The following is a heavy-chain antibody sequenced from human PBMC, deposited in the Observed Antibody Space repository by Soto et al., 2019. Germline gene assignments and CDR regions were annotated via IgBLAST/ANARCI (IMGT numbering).Heavy chain of an antibody. J-gene: IGHJ4*02. CDR3: ARLNIAAAGPVDY. CDR1: GYTFTSYA. D-gene: IGHD6-13*01. CDR2: INAGNGNT. V-gene: IGHV1-3*01. Sequence: ASVKVSCKASGYTFTSYAMHWVRQAPGQRLEWMGWINAGNGNTKYSQRFQGRVTITRDTSASTAYMELSSLRSEDTAVYYCARLNIAAAGPVDYWGQGTLVTVSS.